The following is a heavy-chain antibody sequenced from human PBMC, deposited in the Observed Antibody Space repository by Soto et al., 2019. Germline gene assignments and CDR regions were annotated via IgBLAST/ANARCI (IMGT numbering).Heavy chain of an antibody. J-gene: IGHJ4*02. Sequence: QVQLRQWGAGLLKPSETLSLNCTLRVGSFSYFYWSWVRQPPGKGLEWIGEINRAGGTNFNPSLRSRVTISIDTSKSQFSLKLASVTAAHTAMYYFARGGGNAASTNDFWAQGTLVTVSA. CDR1: VGSFSYFY. V-gene: IGHV4-34*01. CDR3: ARGGGNAASTNDF. CDR2: INRAGGT. D-gene: IGHD3-16*01.